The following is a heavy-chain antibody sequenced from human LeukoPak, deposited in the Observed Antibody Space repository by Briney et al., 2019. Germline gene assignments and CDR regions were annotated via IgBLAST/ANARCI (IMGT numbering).Heavy chain of an antibody. J-gene: IGHJ4*02. CDR1: GYTFTSYG. Sequence: GASVKVSCKASGYTFTSYGISWVRQAPGQGLEWMGWISAYNGNTNYAQKLQGRVTMTTDTSTSTAYMELRSLRSDDTTVYYCALLVATTGFDYWGQGTLVTVSS. CDR3: ALLVATTGFDY. D-gene: IGHD5-12*01. V-gene: IGHV1-18*01. CDR2: ISAYNGNT.